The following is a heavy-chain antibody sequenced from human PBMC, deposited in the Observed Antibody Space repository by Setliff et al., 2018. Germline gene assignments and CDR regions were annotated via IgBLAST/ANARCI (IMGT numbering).Heavy chain of an antibody. D-gene: IGHD3-22*01. CDR2: INHSGST. Sequence: PSETLSLTCAVSGGSISSSSYYWGWIRQPPGKGLEWIGEINHSGSTNYNPSFQSRVTMSVDRSKNQFSLKLSSVTAADTAVYYCARGRGISMIVVVTHDAFDIWGQGTMVTVSS. CDR3: ARGRGISMIVVVTHDAFDI. CDR1: GGSISSSSYY. V-gene: IGHV4-39*07. J-gene: IGHJ3*02.